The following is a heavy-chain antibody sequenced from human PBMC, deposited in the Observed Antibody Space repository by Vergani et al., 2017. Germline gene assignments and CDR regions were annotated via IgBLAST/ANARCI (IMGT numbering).Heavy chain of an antibody. J-gene: IGHJ6*02. CDR1: GYTFTDHY. V-gene: IGHV1-69-2*01. CDR3: ATPQTVTTGGMEV. D-gene: IGHD4-17*01. CDR2: VDPEDGEK. Sequence: EVQLVQSGAEVKKPGATMKISCKVSGYTFTDHYMHWVKQAPGKGLEWMGLVDPEDGEKIYAEKFKGRVTIAADTSTDTAHLELISLRSEDTAVYYCATPQTVTTGGMEVWGQGTTVIVSS.